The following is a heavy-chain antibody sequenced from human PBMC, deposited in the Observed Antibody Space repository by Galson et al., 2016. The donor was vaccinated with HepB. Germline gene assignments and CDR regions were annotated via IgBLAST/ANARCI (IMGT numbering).Heavy chain of an antibody. V-gene: IGHV4-39*01. D-gene: IGHD6-19*01. Sequence: SETLSLTCAVSGGSISSRTCFWGWIRQPPGKGLEWLGSINYSANTYYNPSLKSRLTMSIDTSTNQFSLKLTSVTAADTAVFYCARLKPGVAVAYWGQGSLVIVSS. CDR2: INYSANT. CDR3: ARLKPGVAVAY. CDR1: GGSISSRTCF. J-gene: IGHJ4*02.